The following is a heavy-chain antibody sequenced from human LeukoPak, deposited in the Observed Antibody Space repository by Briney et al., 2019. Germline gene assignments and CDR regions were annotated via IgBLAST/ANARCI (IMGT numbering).Heavy chain of an antibody. V-gene: IGHV3-48*03. CDR1: GFTFGSYE. CDR3: ARVTRGYSYGVDY. D-gene: IGHD5-18*01. CDR2: ISSSGSTI. Sequence: QTGGSLRRSCAASGFTFGSYEMNWVRQAPGKGLEWVSYISSSGSTIYYADSVKGRFTIPRDNAKNSLYLQMNSLRAEDTAVYYCARVTRGYSYGVDYWGQGTLVTVSS. J-gene: IGHJ4*02.